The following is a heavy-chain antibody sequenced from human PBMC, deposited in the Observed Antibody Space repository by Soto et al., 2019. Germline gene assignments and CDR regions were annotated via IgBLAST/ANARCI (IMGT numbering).Heavy chain of an antibody. J-gene: IGHJ5*02. CDR1: AGTFRSYA. V-gene: IGHV1-69*13. CDR3: ARDRGYDFWCGYSWFDP. CDR2: IIPIFGTA. Sequence: SGKVCCKASAGTFRSYAISWLRQATGQGLEWMGGIIPIFGTANYAQKFQGRVTITADESTSTAYMELSSLRSEDTAVYYCARDRGYDFWCGYSWFDPWGQGTLVTVSS. D-gene: IGHD3-3*01.